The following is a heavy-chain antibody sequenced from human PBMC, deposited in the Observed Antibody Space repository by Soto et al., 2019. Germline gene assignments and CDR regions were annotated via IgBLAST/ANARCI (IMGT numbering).Heavy chain of an antibody. D-gene: IGHD2-21*02. CDR1: GGSISSSRYY. V-gene: IGHV4-39*01. CDR3: ARGAYCSRDCYSHYFDS. J-gene: IGHJ4*02. Sequence: LSLTCTVSGGSISSSRYYGGWIRQPPGKGLEWIGSLYYSGTTYYDPSLKSRVTISGDASKNQFSLKLTSVTAADTAVYYCARGAYCSRDCYSHYFDSWGQGILVTVSS. CDR2: LYYSGTT.